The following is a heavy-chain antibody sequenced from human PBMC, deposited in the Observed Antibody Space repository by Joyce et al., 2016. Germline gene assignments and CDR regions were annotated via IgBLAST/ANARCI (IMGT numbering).Heavy chain of an antibody. CDR3: ARLVFLPGARYFDL. CDR1: QFTFCNDW. V-gene: IGHV3-7*01. D-gene: IGHD6-6*01. Sequence: EEQLVESGGGLFKPGGSLRLSCVASQFTFCNDWMSWVRQAPGKGLEWLSIVVHDENNKFYADAVRGRFTASRDNAMKSLYLQIDSLIADYTAVYYCARLVFLPGARYFDLWGRGTLVTVSS. CDR2: VVHDENNK. J-gene: IGHJ2*01.